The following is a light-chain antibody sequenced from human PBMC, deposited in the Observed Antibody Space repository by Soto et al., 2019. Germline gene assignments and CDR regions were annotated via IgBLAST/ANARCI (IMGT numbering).Light chain of an antibody. V-gene: IGKV3D-20*02. CDR3: QQRSNWTLT. J-gene: IGKJ4*01. Sequence: EVVLTQSPGSLSLSPGERATLSCRASQSVMSNYLSWYQQKPGQPPRLLIYGASSRATGIPDRFSGSGSGTDFTLTISRLEPEDFAVYYCQQRSNWTLTFGGGTKVEIK. CDR1: QSVMSNY. CDR2: GAS.